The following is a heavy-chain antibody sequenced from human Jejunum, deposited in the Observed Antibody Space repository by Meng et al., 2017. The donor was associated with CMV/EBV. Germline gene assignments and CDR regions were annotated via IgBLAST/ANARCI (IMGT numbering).Heavy chain of an antibody. V-gene: IGHV4-4*07. CDR2: IYSNGAT. J-gene: IGHJ4*02. CDR1: RGSLSDYH. D-gene: IGHD3-10*01. CDR3: ARDMHREVVIQDY. Sequence: QAQPQESGPGPVKPSETLSLTCTVSRGSLSDYHWSWIRQPAGKGLEGIGRIYSNGATNYNTSLKSRVTMSVDTSKNQFSLKLSSVTAADTAVYFCARDMHREVVIQDYWGQGTLVTVSS.